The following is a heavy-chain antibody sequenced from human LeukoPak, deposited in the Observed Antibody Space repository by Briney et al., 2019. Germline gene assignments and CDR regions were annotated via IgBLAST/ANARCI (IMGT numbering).Heavy chain of an antibody. J-gene: IGHJ4*02. V-gene: IGHV3-43*02. Sequence: GGSLRLSCAASGFTFDDYAIHWVRQAPGKGLEWVSHISGDGGDTYYADSVKGRFTISRDNSKISLYLQMNSLRSEDTALYYCAKTPRGYNGYELDYWGQGTLVTVSS. D-gene: IGHD5-12*01. CDR2: ISGDGGDT. CDR1: GFTFDDYA. CDR3: AKTPRGYNGYELDY.